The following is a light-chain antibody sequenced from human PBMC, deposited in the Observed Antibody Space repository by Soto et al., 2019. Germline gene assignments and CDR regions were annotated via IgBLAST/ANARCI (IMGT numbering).Light chain of an antibody. CDR1: QSISNW. J-gene: IGKJ2*01. CDR2: DAS. V-gene: IGKV1-5*01. CDR3: QHYNSYLYT. Sequence: XXXXHXRSXLXSCVGXXVTXTCRASQSISNWLAWYQQKPGKAPKLLIYDASSLESGVPSRFSGSASGTEFTLTISSLQPDDFATYYCQHYNSYLYTFGQGTKVDIK.